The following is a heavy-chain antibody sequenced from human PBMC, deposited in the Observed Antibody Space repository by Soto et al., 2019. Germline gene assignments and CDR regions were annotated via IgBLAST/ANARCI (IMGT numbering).Heavy chain of an antibody. V-gene: IGHV3-30*18. CDR1: GFIFSSYG. CDR2: ISYEGSHT. Sequence: QVQLVESGGGVVQPGRSLRLSCAASGFIFSSYGMHWVRQAPGKGLEWVAVISYEGSHTYYADSVKGRFTITRDNSKNTLYLQMNSLRPDDTAVYYCGKEVHCGGGSCSWSEGFDYWGQGTLLTVSS. CDR3: GKEVHCGGGSCSWSEGFDY. J-gene: IGHJ4*02. D-gene: IGHD2-15*01.